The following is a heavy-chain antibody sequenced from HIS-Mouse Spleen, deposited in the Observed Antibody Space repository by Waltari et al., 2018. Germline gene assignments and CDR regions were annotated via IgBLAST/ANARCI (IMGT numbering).Heavy chain of an antibody. CDR1: GGSISSSSYY. J-gene: IGHJ2*01. CDR2: IYYRGST. CDR3: AREIPYSSSWYDWYFDL. V-gene: IGHV4-39*07. Sequence: QLQLQESGPGLVKPSETLSLTCTVSGGSISSSSYYRGWIRQPPGKGLEWIGSIYYRGSTYYNPSLKSRVTISVDTSKNQFSLKLSSVTAADTAVYYCAREIPYSSSWYDWYFDLWGRGTLVTVSS. D-gene: IGHD6-13*01.